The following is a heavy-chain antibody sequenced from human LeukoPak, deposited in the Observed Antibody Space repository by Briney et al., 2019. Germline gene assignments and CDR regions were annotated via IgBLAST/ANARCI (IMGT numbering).Heavy chain of an antibody. Sequence: SETLSLTCTVSGGSISGYYWTWIRQPPGQGLEWIAYIHSNGYTNYNPSLRSRVTISVDPSKNQFSLTVTPVTAADTAIYYCAQRQGPMSGTYDYFDPWGQGTLVTVSS. V-gene: IGHV4-4*09. CDR2: IHSNGYT. CDR1: GGSISGYY. J-gene: IGHJ5*02. D-gene: IGHD1-26*01. CDR3: AQRQGPMSGTYDYFDP.